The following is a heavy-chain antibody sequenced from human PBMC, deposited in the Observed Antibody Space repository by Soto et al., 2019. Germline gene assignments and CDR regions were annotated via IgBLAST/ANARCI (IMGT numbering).Heavy chain of an antibody. CDR2: ISGRGDHR. V-gene: IGHV3-23*01. CDR3: AKDRALENQTPYGMDV. Sequence: EMQLLESGGGLGQPGGSLRLSCVASPITVYNFAAMSWVRQTPERGLEWVSTISGRGDHRYYADSVKGRFTISRDNSKNRLYLQMDGLRVGDTAVYYCAKDRALENQTPYGMDVWGQGTTVTV. J-gene: IGHJ6*02. CDR1: PITVYNFAA. D-gene: IGHD2-2*01.